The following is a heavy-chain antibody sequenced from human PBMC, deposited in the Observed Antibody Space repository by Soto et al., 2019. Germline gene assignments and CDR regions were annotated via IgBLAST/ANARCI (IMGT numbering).Heavy chain of an antibody. Sequence: GGSLRLSCAASGLTFSTYWMSWVRQAPGKGLEWVANINQDGSAKWYVDSVKGRFTISRDNTKKSLFLQMNSLRVEDTALFYFAGGDYHDNGGPFWDVFVVWGQGTMVTV. CDR3: AGGDYHDNGGPFWDVFVV. D-gene: IGHD3-22*01. J-gene: IGHJ3*01. CDR2: INQDGSAK. V-gene: IGHV3-7*04. CDR1: GLTFSTYW.